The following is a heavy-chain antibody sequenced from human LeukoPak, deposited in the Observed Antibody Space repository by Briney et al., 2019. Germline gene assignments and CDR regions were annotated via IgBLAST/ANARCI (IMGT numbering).Heavy chain of an antibody. CDR2: ISGSGAST. Sequence: PGGSLRLSCAASGFTFSSYAVSWVRQAPGKGLEWVSHISGSGASTYYADSVKGRFTISRDNSKNTLYLQMNSLRAEDTAVYYCAKDREYGSGSYDYWGQGTLVTVSS. CDR3: AKDREYGSGSYDY. J-gene: IGHJ4*02. V-gene: IGHV3-23*01. CDR1: GFTFSSYA. D-gene: IGHD3-10*01.